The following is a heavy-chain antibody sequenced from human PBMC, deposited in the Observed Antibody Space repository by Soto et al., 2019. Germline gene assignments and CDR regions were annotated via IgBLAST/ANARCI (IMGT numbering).Heavy chain of an antibody. CDR2: INPNSGGT. J-gene: IGHJ5*02. Sequence: ASVKVSCKASGYTFTGYYMHWVRQAPGQGFEWMGWINPNSGGTNYAQKFQGRVTMTRDTSISTAYMELSRLRSDDTAVYYCARYSGSSGKWFDPWGQGTLVTVSS. CDR1: GYTFTGYY. D-gene: IGHD1-26*01. V-gene: IGHV1-2*02. CDR3: ARYSGSSGKWFDP.